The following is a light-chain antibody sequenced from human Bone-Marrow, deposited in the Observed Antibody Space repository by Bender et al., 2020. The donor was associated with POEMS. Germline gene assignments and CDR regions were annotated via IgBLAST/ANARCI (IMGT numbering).Light chain of an antibody. CDR2: GYN. V-gene: IGLV1-40*01. Sequence: QSVLTQPPSASGTPGQSVTISCLGSRSNIGNNPVSWYQHLPGTAPKLLIYGYNNRPSGVPDRFSGSKSGTSASLAITGLQAEDEGDYYCQSYDNSLGGWVFGGGTKLTVL. CDR3: QSYDNSLGGWV. J-gene: IGLJ3*02. CDR1: RSNIGNNP.